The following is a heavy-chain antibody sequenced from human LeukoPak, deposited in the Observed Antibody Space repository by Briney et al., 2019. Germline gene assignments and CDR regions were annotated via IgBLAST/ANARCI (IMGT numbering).Heavy chain of an antibody. D-gene: IGHD6-13*01. CDR3: ARDRGIVAAERYYYGMDV. CDR2: ISAYNGNT. J-gene: IGHJ6*02. CDR1: GYTFASYG. Sequence: ASVKVSCKASGYTFASYGITWLRQAPGQGLEWMGWISAYNGNTNYAQKVQGRVTMTTDTSTSTAYMELRSLRSDDTAVYYCARDRGIVAAERYYYGMDVWGQGTTVTVSS. V-gene: IGHV1-18*01.